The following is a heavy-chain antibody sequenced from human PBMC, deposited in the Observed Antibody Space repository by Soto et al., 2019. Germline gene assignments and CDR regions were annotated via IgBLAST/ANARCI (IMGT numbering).Heavy chain of an antibody. CDR2: IIPILGIA. V-gene: IGHV1-69*02. CDR3: ARADMVAAAVGGYFDL. Sequence: QVQLVQSGAEVKKPGSSVKVSCKASGGTFSSYTISWVRQAPGQGLEWMGRIIPILGIANNAQKFQGRVTITEDKSTSTAYMEVRSLGSEDTAVYYCARADMVAAAVGGYFDLWGRGPLVTVSS. J-gene: IGHJ2*01. D-gene: IGHD6-13*01. CDR1: GGTFSSYT.